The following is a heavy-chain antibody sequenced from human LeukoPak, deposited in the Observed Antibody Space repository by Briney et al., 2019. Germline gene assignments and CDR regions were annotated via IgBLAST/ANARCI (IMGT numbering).Heavy chain of an antibody. CDR1: GGSISSSTYY. J-gene: IGHJ4*02. CDR2: IYYSGST. D-gene: IGHD4-17*01. Sequence: SETLSLTCSVSGGSISSSTYYWGWIRQPPGQGLDWIGNIYYSGSTYYNPSLKSRVTISVDTSKNQFSLKLTSVTAADTAVYYCARDYGDYAFESWGQGTLVTVSS. V-gene: IGHV4-39*02. CDR3: ARDYGDYAFES.